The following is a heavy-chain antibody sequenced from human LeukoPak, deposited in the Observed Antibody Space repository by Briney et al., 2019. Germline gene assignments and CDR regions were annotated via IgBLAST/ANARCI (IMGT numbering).Heavy chain of an antibody. J-gene: IGHJ4*02. Sequence: RAGGSLRLSCAASGFTYSNYAMNWVRQAPGKGLEWVSSISGGGGNTHYADSVKGRFTISRDNSKNTLDLQMNSLRAEDTAVYHCAGDLISGSGSLGYWGQGTLVTVSS. CDR1: GFTYSNYA. V-gene: IGHV3-23*01. D-gene: IGHD3-10*01. CDR2: ISGGGGNT. CDR3: AGDLISGSGSLGY.